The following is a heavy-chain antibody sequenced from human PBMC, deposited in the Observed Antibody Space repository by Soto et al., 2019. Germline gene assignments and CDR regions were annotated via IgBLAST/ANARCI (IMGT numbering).Heavy chain of an antibody. D-gene: IGHD3-3*01. J-gene: IGHJ6*02. V-gene: IGHV3-30-3*01. Sequence: GGSLRLSCAASGFTFSSYAMHWVRQAPGKGLEWVAVISYDGSNKYYADSVKGRFTISRDNSKNTLYLQMNSLRAEDTAVYYCAREKYYDFWSGPYYGMDVWGQGTTVNVSS. CDR2: ISYDGSNK. CDR3: AREKYYDFWSGPYYGMDV. CDR1: GFTFSSYA.